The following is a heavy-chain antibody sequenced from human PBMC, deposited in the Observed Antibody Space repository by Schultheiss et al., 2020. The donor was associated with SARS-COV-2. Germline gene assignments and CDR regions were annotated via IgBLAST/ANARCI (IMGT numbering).Heavy chain of an antibody. J-gene: IGHJ4*02. CDR2: ISGSGGST. V-gene: IGHV3-23*01. CDR1: GFTFNTYT. CDR3: ARVIAAAGTDY. D-gene: IGHD6-13*01. Sequence: GGSLRLSCAASGFTFNTYTMNWVRQAPGKGLEWVSAISGSGGSTYYADSVKGRFTISRDNSKNTLYLQMNSLRAEDTAVYYCARVIAAAGTDYWGQGTLVTVSS.